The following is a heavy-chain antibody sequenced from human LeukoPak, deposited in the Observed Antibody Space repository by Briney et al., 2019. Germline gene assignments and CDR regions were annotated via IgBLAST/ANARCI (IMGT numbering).Heavy chain of an antibody. V-gene: IGHV3-48*03. CDR2: ISSSAGTT. J-gene: IGHJ4*02. CDR1: GFTFSSYE. D-gene: IGHD5-18*01. CDR3: ARQQQQLWYD. Sequence: GGSLRLSCAASGFTFSSYEMNWVRQAPGKGLDWVSYISSSAGTTYYADSVKGRFTISRDNAKNSLYLQMNSLGAEDTAVYFCARQQQQLWYDWGQGTLVTVSS.